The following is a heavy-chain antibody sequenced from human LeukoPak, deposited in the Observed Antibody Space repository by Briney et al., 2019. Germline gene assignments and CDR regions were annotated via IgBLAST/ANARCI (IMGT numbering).Heavy chain of an antibody. V-gene: IGHV3-23*01. Sequence: GGSLRLSCAASGFIFSSYAMNWVRQAPGKGLEWVSVISDSGGSTYYADSVKGRFTISRDNSKNTLYLQMNSLRAEDTAVYYCARHYPSSWYAFDYWGQGTLVTVSS. CDR1: GFIFSSYA. CDR3: ARHYPSSWYAFDY. D-gene: IGHD6-13*01. CDR2: ISDSGGST. J-gene: IGHJ4*02.